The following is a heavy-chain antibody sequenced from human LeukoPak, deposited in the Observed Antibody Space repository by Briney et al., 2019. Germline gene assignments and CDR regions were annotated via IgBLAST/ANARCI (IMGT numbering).Heavy chain of an antibody. V-gene: IGHV3-23*01. J-gene: IGHJ3*02. CDR2: ISGSGGST. Sequence: GGSLRLSCAASGFTFSSYGMSWVRQAPGKGLEWVSAISGSGGSTYYADSVKGRFTISRDNSKNTLHMQMNSLRAEDTAVYYCAKVSEADANIVSAFDIWGQGTMVTVSS. CDR1: GFTFSSYG. D-gene: IGHD4/OR15-4a*01. CDR3: AKVSEADANIVSAFDI.